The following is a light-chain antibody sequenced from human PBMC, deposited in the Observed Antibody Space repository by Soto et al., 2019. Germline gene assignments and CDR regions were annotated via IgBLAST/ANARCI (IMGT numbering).Light chain of an antibody. V-gene: IGKV3-11*01. CDR3: HQRQSWPRT. Sequence: EIELTQSPATLSSFPGDRVTLSCRASQYINTRLAWYQHRPGQAPRLLIYQTSIRAAGIPARFGASGSGTDFTLTISDVQPEDFALYYCHQRQSWPRTFGQGTKVDIK. CDR2: QTS. J-gene: IGKJ1*01. CDR1: QYINTR.